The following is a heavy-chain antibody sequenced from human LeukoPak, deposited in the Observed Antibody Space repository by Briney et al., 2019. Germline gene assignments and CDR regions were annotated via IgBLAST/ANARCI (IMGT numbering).Heavy chain of an antibody. Sequence: WETLSLTCAVYGGSFSDYDWSWIRRPPGRGLEWIGEINQSGSTNCDPSLKSRVSMSIDTSKSQFSLNLRSVTAADTAVYYCARYVPVKTGPTRASFDYWGQGILVTVSS. J-gene: IGHJ4*02. V-gene: IGHV4-34*01. CDR2: INQSGST. D-gene: IGHD1-1*01. CDR1: GGSFSDYD. CDR3: ARYVPVKTGPTRASFDY.